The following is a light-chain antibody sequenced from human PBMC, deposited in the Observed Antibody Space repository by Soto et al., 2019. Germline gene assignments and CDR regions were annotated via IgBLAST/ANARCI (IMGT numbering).Light chain of an antibody. CDR3: QQSYRVPLT. Sequence: DIQMTQSPSSLSASVGDGVTITCRASQSISSYLNWYQQKPGKAPKLLIYAASSLQSGVPSRFSGSGSGTDFTLTISSLQPEDCATYYCQQSYRVPLTFGGGTKVEI. V-gene: IGKV1-39*01. CDR2: AAS. J-gene: IGKJ4*01. CDR1: QSISSY.